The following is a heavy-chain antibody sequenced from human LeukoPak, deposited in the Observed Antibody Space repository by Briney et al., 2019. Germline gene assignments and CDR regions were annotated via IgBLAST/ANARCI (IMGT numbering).Heavy chain of an antibody. V-gene: IGHV4-34*01. CDR3: ARNNPASRGVDY. CDR2: INHSGST. Sequence: SETLSLTCAVYGGSYSGYYWSWIRQPPGKGLEWIGEINHSGSTNYNPSLKSRVTISVDTSKNQFSLKLSSVTAADTAVYYCARNNPASRGVDYWGQGTLVTVSS. D-gene: IGHD1/OR15-1a*01. CDR1: GGSYSGYY. J-gene: IGHJ4*02.